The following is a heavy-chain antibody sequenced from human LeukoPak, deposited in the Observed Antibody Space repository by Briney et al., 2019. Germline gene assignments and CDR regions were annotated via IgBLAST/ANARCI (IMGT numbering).Heavy chain of an antibody. CDR1: GFTVSSNY. D-gene: IGHD2-2*01. CDR2: IYSGGST. CDR3: ARGRYCSSTSCYFSGFDP. J-gene: IGHJ5*02. Sequence: PGGSLRLSCAASGFTVSSNYMSWVRQAPGKGLEWVSVIYSGGSTYYADSVKGRFTISRDNSKNTLYLQMNSLRAEDTAVYYCARGRYCSSTSCYFSGFDPWGQGTLVTVSS. V-gene: IGHV3-66*01.